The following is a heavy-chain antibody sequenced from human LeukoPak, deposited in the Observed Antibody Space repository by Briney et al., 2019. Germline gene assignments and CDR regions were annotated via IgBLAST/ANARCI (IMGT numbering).Heavy chain of an antibody. D-gene: IGHD5-18*01. CDR3: ARGYPSAMVHYYYYGMDV. CDR2: INHSGST. CDR1: GGSFSGYY. Sequence: SETLSLTCAVYGGSFSGYYWSWIRQPPGKGLEWIGEINHSGSTDCNPSLKSRVTISVDTSKNQFSLKLSSVTAADTAVYYCARGYPSAMVHYYYYGMDVWGQGTTVTVSS. V-gene: IGHV4-34*01. J-gene: IGHJ6*02.